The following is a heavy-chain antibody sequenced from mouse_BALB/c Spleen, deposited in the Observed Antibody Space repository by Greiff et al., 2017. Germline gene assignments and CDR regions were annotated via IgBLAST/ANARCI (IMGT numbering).Heavy chain of an antibody. CDR3: ARGSITTVVAFDY. D-gene: IGHD1-1*01. Sequence: LVKTGASVKISCKASGYSFTGYYMHWVKQSHGKSLEWIGYISCYNGATSYNQKFKGKATFTVDTSSSTAYMQFNSLTSEDSAVYYCARGSITTVVAFDYWGQGTTLTVSS. CDR1: GYSFTGYY. J-gene: IGHJ2*01. CDR2: ISCYNGAT. V-gene: IGHV1S34*01.